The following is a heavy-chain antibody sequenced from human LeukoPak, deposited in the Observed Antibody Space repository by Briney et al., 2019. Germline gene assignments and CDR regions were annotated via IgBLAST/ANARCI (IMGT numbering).Heavy chain of an antibody. J-gene: IGHJ4*02. CDR2: IYSSGNT. V-gene: IGHV4-4*07. CDR1: GGSISGFY. D-gene: IGHD1-26*01. Sequence: SETLSLTCTVSGGSISGFYWSWIRQPAGKGLEWIGRIYSSGNTHYNPSPRSRVTMSVDTSKSQFSLSLNYVTAADTALYYCARTSATGATFFDFWGQGILVTVSS. CDR3: ARTSATGATFFDF.